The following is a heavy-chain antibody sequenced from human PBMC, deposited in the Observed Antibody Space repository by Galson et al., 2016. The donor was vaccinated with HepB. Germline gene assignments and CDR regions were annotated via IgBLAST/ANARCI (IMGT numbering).Heavy chain of an antibody. Sequence: SETLSLTCAIYGGSFSGYYWSWIRQPPGKGLEWIGSIYYSGSAYYNPSLQNRVTISVDTSKNQFSLKLNSVTAADTAVYYCARGLMYYDLKYYFDYWGQGTLVTVSS. J-gene: IGHJ4*02. CDR2: IYYSGSA. CDR1: GGSFSGYY. V-gene: IGHV4-34*01. D-gene: IGHD3-22*01. CDR3: ARGLMYYDLKYYFDY.